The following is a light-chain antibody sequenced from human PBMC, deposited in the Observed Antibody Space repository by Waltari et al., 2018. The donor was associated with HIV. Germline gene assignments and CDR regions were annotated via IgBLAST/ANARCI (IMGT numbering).Light chain of an antibody. V-gene: IGLV1-44*01. J-gene: IGLJ2*01. CDR3: AAWDDGLNGL. CDR2: NSN. CDR1: RSIIGSNP. Sequence: QSVLTQPPSASGTPGPWVTLSCSGRRSIIGSNPVTWYQHLPGSAPKILIYNSNQRPSGVPDRFSGSKSGTSASLAISGLQSEDEGAYYCAAWDDGLNGLFGGGTKLTV.